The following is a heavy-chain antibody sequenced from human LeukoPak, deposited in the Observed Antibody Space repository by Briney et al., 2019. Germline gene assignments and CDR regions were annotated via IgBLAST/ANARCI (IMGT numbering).Heavy chain of an antibody. CDR1: GYTFTSYD. J-gene: IGHJ4*02. V-gene: IGHV1-3*01. Sequence: GASVKVSCKASGYTFTSYDINWVRQAPGQRLEWMGWINAGNGNTKYSQKFQGRVTITRDTSASTAYMELSSLRSEDAAVYYCARANLRDTAMVAGDYWGQGTLVTVSS. CDR3: ARANLRDTAMVAGDY. D-gene: IGHD5-18*01. CDR2: INAGNGNT.